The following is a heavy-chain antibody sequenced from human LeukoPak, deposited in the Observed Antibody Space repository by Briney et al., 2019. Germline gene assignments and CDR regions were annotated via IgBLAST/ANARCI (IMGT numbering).Heavy chain of an antibody. CDR1: GGTFSNYA. CDR2: MNPNSGNT. Sequence: ASVKVSCKASGGTFSNYAINWVRQATGQGLEWMGWMNPNSGNTGYAQKFQGRVTITRNTSISTAYMELSSLRSEDTAVYYCARYSTRYYYYMDVWGKGTTVTVSS. D-gene: IGHD2-2*01. CDR3: ARYSTRYYYYMDV. V-gene: IGHV1-8*03. J-gene: IGHJ6*03.